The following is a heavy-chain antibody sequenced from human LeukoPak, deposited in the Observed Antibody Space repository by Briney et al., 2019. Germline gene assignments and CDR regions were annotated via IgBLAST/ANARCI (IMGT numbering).Heavy chain of an antibody. V-gene: IGHV3-48*03. D-gene: IGHD1-26*01. J-gene: IGHJ4*02. CDR3: ARGGGSYPFFTY. Sequence: PGGSLRLSCAASGFTFGIYEMNWVRQAPGKGLEWVSYTSNNDTTRYYADSVKGRFTISRDNVKNSLYLQMNSLRAEDMAVYYCARGGGSYPFFTYWGQGTLVTVSS. CDR1: GFTFGIYE. CDR2: TSNNDTTR.